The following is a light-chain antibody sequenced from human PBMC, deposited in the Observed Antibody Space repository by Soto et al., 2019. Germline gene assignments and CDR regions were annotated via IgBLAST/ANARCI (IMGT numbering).Light chain of an antibody. CDR3: TSYTSSSTYV. CDR1: SSDVGNYNY. V-gene: IGLV2-14*01. CDR2: HVS. Sequence: QSALTQPASVSGSPGQSNTISCTGTSSDVGNYNYVSWYQQHPGKAPKLIIYHVSYRPSGVSNRFSGSKSGNTASLTISGLQAEDEADYYCTSYTSSSTYVFGTGTQLTVL. J-gene: IGLJ1*01.